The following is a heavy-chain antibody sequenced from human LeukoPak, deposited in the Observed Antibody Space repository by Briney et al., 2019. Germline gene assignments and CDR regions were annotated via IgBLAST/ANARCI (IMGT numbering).Heavy chain of an antibody. J-gene: IGHJ4*02. CDR3: ARLVAATGGFDY. CDR1: GGSISSGDYY. Sequence: PSETLSLTCTVSGGSISSGDYYWSWIRQPPGKGLEWIGYIYYSGSTYYNPSLKSRVTISVDTSKNQFSLKLSSVTAADTAGYYCARLVAATGGFDYWGQGTLVTVSS. D-gene: IGHD2-15*01. CDR2: IYYSGST. V-gene: IGHV4-30-4*01.